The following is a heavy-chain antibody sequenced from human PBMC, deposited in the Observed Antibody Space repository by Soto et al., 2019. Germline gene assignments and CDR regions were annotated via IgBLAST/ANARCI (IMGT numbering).Heavy chain of an antibody. J-gene: IGHJ4*02. CDR1: GFTFSSYA. Sequence: GGSLRLSCAASGFTFSSYAMSWVRQAPGKGLEWVSAISGSGGSTYYADSVKGRFTISRDNSKNTLYLQMNSLRAEDTAVYYCAGARGFNYGFDYWGQGTQVTFSS. V-gene: IGHV3-23*01. D-gene: IGHD3-10*01. CDR3: AGARGFNYGFDY. CDR2: ISGSGGST.